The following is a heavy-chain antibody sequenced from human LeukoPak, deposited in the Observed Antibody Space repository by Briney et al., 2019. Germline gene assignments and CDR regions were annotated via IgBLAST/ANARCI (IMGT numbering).Heavy chain of an antibody. D-gene: IGHD6-19*01. Sequence: GGSLRLSCAASGFTFSSYSMSWVRQAPGKGLEWVSAISGGGGSTYYADSVKGRFTISRDNSKNTLYLQMNSLRAEDTAVYYCAKDPPYSSGWYVGYYFDYWGQGTLVTVSS. CDR2: ISGGGGST. CDR1: GFTFSSYS. CDR3: AKDPPYSSGWYVGYYFDY. V-gene: IGHV3-23*01. J-gene: IGHJ4*02.